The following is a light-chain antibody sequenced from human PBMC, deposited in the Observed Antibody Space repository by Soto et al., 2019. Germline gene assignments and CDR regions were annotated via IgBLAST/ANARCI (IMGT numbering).Light chain of an antibody. V-gene: IGLV1-51*01. CDR1: RFNIGKDF. J-gene: IGLJ2*01. Sequence: QAVVTQPPSVSAAPGQQVTISCSGSRFNIGKDFVSWYQQLPGTAPKLLIYDDTKRSSGIPDRFSGSKSGTSATLGIAGLQTGDEAEYYCGAWDSSLSVLVFGGGTKVTVL. CDR3: GAWDSSLSVLV. CDR2: DDT.